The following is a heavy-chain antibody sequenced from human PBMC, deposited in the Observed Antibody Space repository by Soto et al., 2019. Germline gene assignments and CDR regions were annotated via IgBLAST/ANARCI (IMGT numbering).Heavy chain of an antibody. CDR3: AQSKGRVSGYLNCFDA. V-gene: IGHV2-5*02. CDR1: GFSLSTSGVA. CDR2: IYWDDNK. J-gene: IGHJ5*02. D-gene: IGHD3-3*01. Sequence: QITLKESGPTLVKPTQTLTLTCTFSGFSLSTSGVAVGWIRQPPGKALEWLALIYWDDNKGYSPSLRSSPTISKETSKHQVVLTMTNMDPVDTATYYCAQSKGRVSGYLNCFDAWGQGTLVTVSS.